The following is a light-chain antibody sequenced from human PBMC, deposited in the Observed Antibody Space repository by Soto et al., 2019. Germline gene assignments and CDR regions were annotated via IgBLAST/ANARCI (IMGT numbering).Light chain of an antibody. CDR1: SSDVGGYNY. V-gene: IGLV2-8*01. J-gene: IGLJ3*02. CDR2: EVT. CDR3: SSYAASNNFYFV. Sequence: QSVLTQPPSASGSPGQSATISCTGTSSDVGGYNYVSWYQQYPGRAPKLMIYEVTKRPSGVPDRFSGSKSGNTASLTVSGLQAEDEPDYYCSSYAASNNFYFVFGGGTKLTVL.